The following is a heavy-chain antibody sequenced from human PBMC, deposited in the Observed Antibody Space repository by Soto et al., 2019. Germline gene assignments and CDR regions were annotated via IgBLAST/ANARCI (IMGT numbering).Heavy chain of an antibody. Sequence: EVQLVESGGGLVQPGRSLRLSCAASGFTFDDYAMHWVRQAPGKGLEWVSGISWNSGSIGYADSVKGRFTISRDNAKNSLYLQMNSLRAEDTALYYCAKDGCSSTGCYFSLGWFDPWGQGTLVTVSS. CDR3: AKDGCSSTGCYFSLGWFDP. CDR2: ISWNSGSI. V-gene: IGHV3-9*01. D-gene: IGHD2-2*01. J-gene: IGHJ5*02. CDR1: GFTFDDYA.